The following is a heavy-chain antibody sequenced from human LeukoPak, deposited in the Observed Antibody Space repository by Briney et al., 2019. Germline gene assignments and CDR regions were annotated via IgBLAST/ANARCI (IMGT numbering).Heavy chain of an antibody. Sequence: GGSLRLSCAASGFTVSSNYMSWVRQAPGKGLEWVSVIYSGGSTYYADSVKGRFTISRDNSKNTLYLQMNSLRAEDTAVYYCARGRDYGDYRWYFDLWGRGTLVTVSS. CDR1: GFTVSSNY. D-gene: IGHD4-17*01. V-gene: IGHV3-66*01. J-gene: IGHJ2*01. CDR3: ARGRDYGDYRWYFDL. CDR2: IYSGGST.